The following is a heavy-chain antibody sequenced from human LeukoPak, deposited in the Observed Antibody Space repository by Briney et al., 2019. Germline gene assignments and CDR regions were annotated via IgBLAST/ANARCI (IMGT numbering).Heavy chain of an antibody. Sequence: GGSLRLSCAASGFTVSSNYMTWVRQAPGKGLEWVPFIYTDGSTYYADSVKGRFTISRDVSKNTLYLQMNSLRAEDTAVYYCARGEIMDYWGQGTLVTVSS. CDR3: ARGEIMDY. J-gene: IGHJ4*02. V-gene: IGHV3-53*01. CDR1: GFTVSSNY. CDR2: IYTDGST. D-gene: IGHD5-24*01.